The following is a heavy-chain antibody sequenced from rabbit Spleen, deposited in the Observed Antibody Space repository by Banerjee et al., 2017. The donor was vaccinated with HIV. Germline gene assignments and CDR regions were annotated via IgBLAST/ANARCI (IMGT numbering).Heavy chain of an antibody. CDR1: GFSFSSGYY. J-gene: IGHJ4*01. D-gene: IGHD4-2*01. V-gene: IGHV1S45*01. Sequence: QEHLVESGGGLVQPEGSLTLTCTASGFSFSSGYYMCWVRQAPGKGLKSIACIDVGNGHTTGYATWAKGRFTISKTSSTTVTLQMTSLTAADTATYFCARDRDAGGVDFNLWGPGTLVTVS. CDR2: IDVGNGHTT. CDR3: ARDRDAGGVDFNL.